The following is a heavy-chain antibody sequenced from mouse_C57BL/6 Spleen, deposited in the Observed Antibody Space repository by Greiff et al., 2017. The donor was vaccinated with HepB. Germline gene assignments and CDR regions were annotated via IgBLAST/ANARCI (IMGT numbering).Heavy chain of an antibody. CDR3: ARDSYDYYGYYYRMDY. CDR1: GYTFTSYW. J-gene: IGHJ4*01. Sequence: QVQLQQPGAELVMPGASVKLSCKASGYTFTSYWMHWVKQRPGQGLEWIGEIDPSDSYTNYNQKFKGKSTLTVDKSSSTAYMQLSSLTSEDSAVYYCARDSYDYYGYYYRMDYWGQGTLVTVSS. D-gene: IGHD1-1*01. CDR2: IDPSDSYT. V-gene: IGHV1-69*01.